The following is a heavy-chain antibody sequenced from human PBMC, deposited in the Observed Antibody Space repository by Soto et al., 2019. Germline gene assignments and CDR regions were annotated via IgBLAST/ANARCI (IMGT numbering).Heavy chain of an antibody. J-gene: IGHJ5*02. CDR3: ARDVTDCSSTSCENWFDP. D-gene: IGHD2-2*01. CDR1: GYTFTSYA. V-gene: IGHV1-3*01. Sequence: GASVKVSCKASGYTFTSYAMHWVRQAPGQRLEWMGWINAGNGNTKYSQKFQGRVTMTRDTSTSTVYMELSSLRSEDTAVYYCARDVTDCSSTSCENWFDPWGQGTLVTVSS. CDR2: INAGNGNT.